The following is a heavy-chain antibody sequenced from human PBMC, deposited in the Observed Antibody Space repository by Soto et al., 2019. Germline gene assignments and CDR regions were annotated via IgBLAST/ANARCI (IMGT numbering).Heavy chain of an antibody. D-gene: IGHD2-15*01. CDR2: INTYNSDT. Sequence: QVHLVQSGAEVKKPGASVKVSCKASGYAFTSYGMIWVRQATGQGLEWMGWINTYNSDTNSAPRLQGRITMTTDTSTSTAYMELRSLTSDDTAVYYCVRDERDSCRGGNCFDFDYWGQGTLVSVSS. J-gene: IGHJ4*02. CDR1: GYAFTSYG. CDR3: VRDERDSCRGGNCFDFDY. V-gene: IGHV1-18*04.